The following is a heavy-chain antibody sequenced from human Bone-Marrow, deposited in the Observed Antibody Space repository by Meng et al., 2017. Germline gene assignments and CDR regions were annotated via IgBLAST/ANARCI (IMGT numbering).Heavy chain of an antibody. Sequence: SETLSLTCTVSGGSISSGGYYWSWIRQHPGKGLERIGYIYYSGSTYYNPSLKSRVTISVDTSKNQFSLRLSAVTAADTAVYYCARGRINWGKDYYYGMDVWGQGTTVTVSS. CDR3: ARGRINWGKDYYYGMDV. D-gene: IGHD3-16*01. J-gene: IGHJ6*02. V-gene: IGHV4-31*03. CDR2: IYYSGST. CDR1: GGSISSGGYY.